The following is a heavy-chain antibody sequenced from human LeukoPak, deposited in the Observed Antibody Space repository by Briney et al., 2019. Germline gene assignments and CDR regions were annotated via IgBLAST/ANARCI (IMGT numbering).Heavy chain of an antibody. CDR3: AKSGATIWTFNY. J-gene: IGHJ4*02. CDR2: IGSGGLTT. V-gene: IGHV3-23*01. D-gene: IGHD5-12*01. Sequence: GGSLRLSCAASGFTFGNYAMSWVRQAPGKGLEWVSGIGSGGLTTYYTDSVKGRFTIPRDNSKNTLYLQVNSLRADDTAIYYCAKSGATIWTFNYWGQGALVTVSS. CDR1: GFTFGNYA.